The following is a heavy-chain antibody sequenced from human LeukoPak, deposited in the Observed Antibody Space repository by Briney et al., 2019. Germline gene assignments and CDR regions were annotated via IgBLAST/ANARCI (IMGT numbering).Heavy chain of an antibody. CDR1: GFTFSSYA. J-gene: IGHJ4*02. CDR2: ISYDGGNK. CDR3: AKDPGDYGDY. V-gene: IGHV3-30-3*01. Sequence: PGGSLRLSCAASGFTFSSYAMHWARQAPGKGLEWVAVISYDGGNKYNADSVKGRFTISRDNSKNTLYLQMNSLRVEDTAVYYCAKDPGDYGDYWGQGTLVTVSS.